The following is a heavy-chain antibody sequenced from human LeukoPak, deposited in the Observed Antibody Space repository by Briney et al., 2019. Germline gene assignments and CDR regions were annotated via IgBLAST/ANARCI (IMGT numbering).Heavy chain of an antibody. D-gene: IGHD2-2*01. CDR1: GFTFRHYL. CDR3: AKLAYCSSTSCSDSGY. J-gene: IGHJ4*02. Sequence: GGSLRLSCAASGFTFRHYLMSWIRQAPGKGLEWVSGISWNSGSIGYADSVKGRFTISRDNAKNSLYLQMNSLRAEDTALYYCAKLAYCSSTSCSDSGYWGQGTLVTVSS. CDR2: ISWNSGSI. V-gene: IGHV3-9*01.